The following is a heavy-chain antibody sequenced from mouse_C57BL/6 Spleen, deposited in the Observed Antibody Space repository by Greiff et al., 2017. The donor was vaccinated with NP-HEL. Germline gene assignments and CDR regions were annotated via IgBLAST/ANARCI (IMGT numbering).Heavy chain of an antibody. V-gene: IGHV5-4*01. Sequence: EVQVVESGGGLVKPGGSLKLSCAASGFTFSSYAMSWVRQTPEKRLEWVATISDGGSYTYYPDNVKGRFTISRDNAKNNLYLQMSHLKSEDTAMYYCARAGDVYAMDYWGQGTSVTVSS. CDR2: ISDGGSYT. D-gene: IGHD3-3*01. J-gene: IGHJ4*01. CDR3: ARAGDVYAMDY. CDR1: GFTFSSYA.